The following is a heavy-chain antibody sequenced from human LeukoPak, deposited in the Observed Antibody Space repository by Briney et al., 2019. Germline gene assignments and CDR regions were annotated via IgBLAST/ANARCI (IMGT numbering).Heavy chain of an antibody. CDR1: GGSISSYY. Sequence: SETLSLTCTASGGSISSYYWSWIRQPPGKGLEWIGYIYCSGSTNYNPSLKSRVTISVDTSKNQFSLKLSSVTAADTAVYYCARHSYYDSSGYRFDYWGQGTLVTVSS. CDR2: IYCSGST. D-gene: IGHD3-22*01. V-gene: IGHV4-59*08. CDR3: ARHSYYDSSGYRFDY. J-gene: IGHJ4*02.